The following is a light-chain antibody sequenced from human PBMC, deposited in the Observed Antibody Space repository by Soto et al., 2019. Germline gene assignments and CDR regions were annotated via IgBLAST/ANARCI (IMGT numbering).Light chain of an antibody. V-gene: IGLV1-40*01. CDR2: GNS. CDR1: SSNIGAGYD. Sequence: QSVLTQPPSVSGAPGQRCTISCTGSSSNIGAGYDVPWYQQLPGTAPKLLIYGNSNRPSGVPDRFSGSKSGTSASLAITGLQAEDEADYYCQSYDSSLSGSGVFGGGTKVTVL. J-gene: IGLJ2*01. CDR3: QSYDSSLSGSGV.